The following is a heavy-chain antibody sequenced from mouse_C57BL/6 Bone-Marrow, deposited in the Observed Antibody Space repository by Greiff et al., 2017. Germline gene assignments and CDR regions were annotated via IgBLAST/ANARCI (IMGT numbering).Heavy chain of an antibody. Sequence: EVKVVESGGGLVQSGRSLRLSCATSGFTFSDFYMEWVRQAPGKGLEWIAASRNKANDYTTEYSASVKGRFIVSRDTSQSILYLQMNALRAEDTAIYYCARDGGNYPYYAMDYWGQGTSVTVSS. J-gene: IGHJ4*01. V-gene: IGHV7-1*01. CDR2: SRNKANDYTT. CDR1: GFTFSDFY. D-gene: IGHD2-1*01. CDR3: ARDGGNYPYYAMDY.